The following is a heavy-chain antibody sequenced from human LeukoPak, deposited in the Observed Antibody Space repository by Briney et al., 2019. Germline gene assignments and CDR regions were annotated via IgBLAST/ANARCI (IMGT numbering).Heavy chain of an antibody. V-gene: IGHV3-30*19. J-gene: IGHJ4*02. Sequence: GGSLRLSCAASGFIFSNYGMHWVRQAPGKGLDWVAVVSFHGTDKFYADSVKGRFTISRDNSKNTLYLQMNSLIPEDTAVYYCARAVPSRQAIDYWGQGTLVTVSS. CDR1: GFIFSNYG. CDR3: ARAVPSRQAIDY. CDR2: VSFHGTDK.